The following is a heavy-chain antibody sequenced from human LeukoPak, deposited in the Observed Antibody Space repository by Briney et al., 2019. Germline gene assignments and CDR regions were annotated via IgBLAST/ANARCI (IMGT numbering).Heavy chain of an antibody. D-gene: IGHD4-23*01. CDR3: ARDLREGYGGNSYYYYYMDV. Sequence: SETLSLTCTVSGGSISSHYWSWVRQPPGKGLEWIGYIYYSGSTNYNPSLKSRVTISVDTSKNQFSLKLSSVTAADTAVYYCARDLREGYGGNSYYYYYMDVWGKGTTVTVSS. V-gene: IGHV4-59*11. CDR2: IYYSGST. CDR1: GGSISSHY. J-gene: IGHJ6*03.